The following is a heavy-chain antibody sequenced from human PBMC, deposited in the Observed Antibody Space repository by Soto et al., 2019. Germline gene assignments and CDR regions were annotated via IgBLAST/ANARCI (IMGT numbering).Heavy chain of an antibody. CDR1: GDSISSYY. V-gene: IGHV4-59*01. CDR2: IYYSGST. D-gene: IGHD5-18*01. Sequence: KTSETLSLTCTVSGDSISSYYWSWIRQPPGKGLEWIGYIYYSGSTNYNPSLKSRVTISVDTSKNQFSLKLSSVTAADTAVYYCARRYGKNAFDIWGQGTMVTVS. J-gene: IGHJ3*02. CDR3: ARRYGKNAFDI.